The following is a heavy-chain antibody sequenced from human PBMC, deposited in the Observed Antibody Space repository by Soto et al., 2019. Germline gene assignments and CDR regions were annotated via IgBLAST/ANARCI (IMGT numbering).Heavy chain of an antibody. V-gene: IGHV3-15*07. J-gene: IGHJ6*02. CDR2: IKSKTDGGTT. CDR1: GFTFSNAW. Sequence: LGGSLRLSCAASGFTFSNAWMNWVRQAPGKGLEWVGRIKSKTDGGTTDYAAPVKGRFTISRDDSKNTLYLQMNSLKTEDTAVYYCTTHSSGYYYPYYYYGMDVWGQGTTVTVSS. CDR3: TTHSSGYYYPYYYYGMDV. D-gene: IGHD3-22*01.